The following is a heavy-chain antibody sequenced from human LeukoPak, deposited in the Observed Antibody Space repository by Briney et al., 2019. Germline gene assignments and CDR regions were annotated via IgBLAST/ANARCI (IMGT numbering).Heavy chain of an antibody. CDR3: AKDRVYYYDSSGYYSDY. Sequence: PGGSLRLSCAVSGFTFSNYAMHWVRQAPGKGLEWVSGISGTGGSTYYADSVKGRFTISRDNSKNTLYLQMNSLRAEDTAVYYCAKDRVYYYDSSGYYSDYWGQGTLVTVSS. D-gene: IGHD3-22*01. CDR2: ISGTGGST. V-gene: IGHV3-23*01. CDR1: GFTFSNYA. J-gene: IGHJ4*02.